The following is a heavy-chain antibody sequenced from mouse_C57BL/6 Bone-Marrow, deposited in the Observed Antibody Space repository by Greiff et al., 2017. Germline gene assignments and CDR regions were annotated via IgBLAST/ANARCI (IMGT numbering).Heavy chain of an antibody. CDR2: INYDGSST. J-gene: IGHJ4*01. CDR3: ARASYTSYAMDY. D-gene: IGHD2-12*01. Sequence: EVNVVESEGGLVQPGSSMKLSCTASGFTFSDYYMAWVRQVPEKGLEWVANINYDGSSTYYLDSLKSRFIISRDNAKNILYLQMSSLKSEDTATYYCARASYTSYAMDYWGQGTSVTVSS. V-gene: IGHV5-16*01. CDR1: GFTFSDYY.